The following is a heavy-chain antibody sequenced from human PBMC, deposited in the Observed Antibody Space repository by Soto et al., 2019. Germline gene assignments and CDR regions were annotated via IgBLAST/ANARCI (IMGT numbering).Heavy chain of an antibody. J-gene: IGHJ4*02. CDR1: GGTFSSYA. CDR3: AGGVRSAPSYFDY. Sequence: SVKVSSKASGGTFSSYAISWVRQAPGQGLEWMGGIIPIFGTANYAQKFQGRVTITADESTSTAYMELSSLRSEDTAVYYCAGGVRSAPSYFDYWGQGTLVTVSS. V-gene: IGHV1-69*13. CDR2: IIPIFGTA. D-gene: IGHD3-16*01.